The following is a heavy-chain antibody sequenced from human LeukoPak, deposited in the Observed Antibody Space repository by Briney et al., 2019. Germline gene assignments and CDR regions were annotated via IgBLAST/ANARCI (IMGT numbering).Heavy chain of an antibody. V-gene: IGHV4-30-4*01. CDR3: ARRYYYVSGSYYNHFDP. Sequence: PSETLSLTCTVSGGSIRSGDYYCSWIRQPPGKGLEWIGYTYYSGSTYYNPSLKSRVTISVDTSKNHFSLKLSSVTAADTAVYYCARRYYYVSGSYYNHFDPWGQGTLVTVSS. J-gene: IGHJ5*02. D-gene: IGHD3-10*01. CDR1: GGSIRSGDYY. CDR2: TYYSGST.